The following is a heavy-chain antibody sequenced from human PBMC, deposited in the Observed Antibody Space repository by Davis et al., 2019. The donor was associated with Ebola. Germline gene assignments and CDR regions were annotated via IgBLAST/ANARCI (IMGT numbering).Heavy chain of an antibody. CDR3: ARATFAYNSGWYADY. V-gene: IGHV1-3*01. J-gene: IGHJ4*02. Sequence: ASVKVSCKASGYTFTSYAMHWVRQAPGQRLEWMGWINAGNGNTKYSQKFQGGVTITTDTSASTAYLDLSSLTSDDTAIFYCARATFAYNSGWYADYWGQGTLVTVSS. CDR1: GYTFTSYA. D-gene: IGHD6-19*01. CDR2: INAGNGNT.